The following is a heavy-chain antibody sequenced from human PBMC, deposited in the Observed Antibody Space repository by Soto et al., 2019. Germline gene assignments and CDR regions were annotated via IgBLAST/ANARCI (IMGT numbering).Heavy chain of an antibody. CDR2: IIPVVGTT. V-gene: IGHV1-69*01. D-gene: IGHD6-13*01. CDR1: GGSFSDYA. J-gene: IGHJ6*01. CDR3: ARGRGMGFSSTWNIYWYYNMDV. Sequence: QVQLDQSGPEQKRPGSSVKVSCKAAGGSFSDYALSWVRQASGQRLEWIGGIIPVVGTTNYAQRFQDRVTITADGSATTAHMELRSVRNDDTAVYFCARGRGMGFSSTWNIYWYYNMDVWGQGTAVTVSS.